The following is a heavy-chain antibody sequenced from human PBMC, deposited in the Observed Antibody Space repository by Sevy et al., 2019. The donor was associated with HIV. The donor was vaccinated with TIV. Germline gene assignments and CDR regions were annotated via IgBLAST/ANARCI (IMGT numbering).Heavy chain of an antibody. J-gene: IGHJ4*02. CDR3: AHETFGRFES. CDR1: GFSFSANW. D-gene: IGHD3-16*01. CDR2: TKGDGSDK. V-gene: IGHV3-7*01. Sequence: GGSLRLSCAASGFSFSANWTNWVRQAPGKGLEWVANTKGDGSDKHYVDSVEGRFTISRDNAKNVRYLQMNSLRVEDAAVYYCAHETFGRFESWGQGTLVTVSS.